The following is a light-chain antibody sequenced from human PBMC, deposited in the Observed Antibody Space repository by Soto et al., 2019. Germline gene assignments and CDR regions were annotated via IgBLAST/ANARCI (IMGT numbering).Light chain of an antibody. CDR3: TAHAGNYHFAYV. CDR1: SSDVGAYDF. J-gene: IGLJ1*01. V-gene: IGLV2-8*01. Sequence: QSALTQPPSASGTPGQSVTISCSGTSSDVGAYDFVSWYQHHPGKAPKLMIYEVTKRPSGVADRFSGAKSGNTASLTVSGLQEDDEADYYYTAHAGNYHFAYVFGTGTKVTVL. CDR2: EVT.